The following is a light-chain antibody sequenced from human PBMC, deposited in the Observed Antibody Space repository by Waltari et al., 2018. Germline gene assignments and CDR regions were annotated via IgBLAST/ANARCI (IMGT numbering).Light chain of an antibody. CDR1: QNIRTY. CDR2: GAS. Sequence: DIQMTQSPSSLSASIGDTLTVTCRASQNIRTYLNWYQQKPAKAPKLLIFGASSLPRGVPSRFSGSASGTEFTLTITNLQPDDFATYFCQQSFSSPWTFGRGTTV. CDR3: QQSFSSPWT. V-gene: IGKV1-39*01. J-gene: IGKJ1*01.